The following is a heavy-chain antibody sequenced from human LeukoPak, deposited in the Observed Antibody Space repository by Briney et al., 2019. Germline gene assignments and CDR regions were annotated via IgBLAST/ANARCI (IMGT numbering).Heavy chain of an antibody. J-gene: IGHJ4*02. CDR2: ISAYNGNT. V-gene: IGHV1-18*01. CDR3: ARDYTLGVTTYAHFDN. D-gene: IGHD2-2*01. Sequence: GASVNVSCKASGYTFTSYGISWVRQAPGQGLEWMGWISAYNGNTNYAQKLQGRVTMTTDTSTSTAYMELRSLRSDDTAVYYCARDYTLGVTTYAHFDNWGQGTLVTVSS. CDR1: GYTFTSYG.